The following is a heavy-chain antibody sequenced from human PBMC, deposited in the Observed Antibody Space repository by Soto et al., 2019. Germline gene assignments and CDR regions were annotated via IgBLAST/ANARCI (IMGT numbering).Heavy chain of an antibody. CDR1: GGSISSGGYY. D-gene: IGHD6-13*01. V-gene: IGHV4-31*03. J-gene: IGHJ5*02. Sequence: PSETMSLTCTVSGGSISSGGYYWSWIRQHPGKGLEWIGYIYYSGSTYYNPSHKSRVTISVDTSKNQFSLKLSSVTAADTAVYYCARDSPIAAAGTGFDPWGQGTLVTVSS. CDR2: IYYSGST. CDR3: ARDSPIAAAGTGFDP.